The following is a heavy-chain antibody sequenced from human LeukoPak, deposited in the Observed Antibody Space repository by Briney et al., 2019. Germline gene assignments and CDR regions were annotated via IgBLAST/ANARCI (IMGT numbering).Heavy chain of an antibody. CDR3: VIVRGYFDSSGSDY. V-gene: IGHV3-64D*06. CDR2: ITSNGGSA. D-gene: IGHD3-9*01. Sequence: GGSLRPSCSASGFTFSSYTIHWVRQAPGKGLEFVSAITSNGGSAYYADSVKGRFTISRDNSKNTVYLQMSSLRAEDTAVYYCVIVRGYFDSSGSDYWGQGTLVTVSS. J-gene: IGHJ4*02. CDR1: GFTFSSYT.